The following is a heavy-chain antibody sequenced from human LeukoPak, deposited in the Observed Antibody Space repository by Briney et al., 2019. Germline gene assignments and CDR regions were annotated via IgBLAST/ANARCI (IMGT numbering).Heavy chain of an antibody. CDR3: AKASGVSSDDAVW. V-gene: IGHV3-23*01. CDR1: GFTFRGYA. Sequence: GGSLRLSCAASGFTFRGYALSWVRQAPARGREWVASLRANGETFYADSVKGRCTLSRDVSRNTVYLQLNNLSAEDTAVYYCAKASGVSSDDAVWWGQGTLVTVSS. D-gene: IGHD3-3*01. CDR2: LRANGET. J-gene: IGHJ4*02.